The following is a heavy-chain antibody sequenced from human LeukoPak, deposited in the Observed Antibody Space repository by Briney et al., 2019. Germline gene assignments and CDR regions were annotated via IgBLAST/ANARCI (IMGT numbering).Heavy chain of an antibody. D-gene: IGHD3-10*01. CDR1: GGSISSYY. J-gene: IGHJ4*02. Sequence: SETLSLTCTVSGGSISSYYWSWIRRPPGKGLEWIGYIYYSGSTNYNPSLKSRVTISVDTSKNQFSLKLSSVTAADTAVYYCARHGVRGVSWDYWGQGTLVTVSS. V-gene: IGHV4-59*08. CDR3: ARHGVRGVSWDY. CDR2: IYYSGST.